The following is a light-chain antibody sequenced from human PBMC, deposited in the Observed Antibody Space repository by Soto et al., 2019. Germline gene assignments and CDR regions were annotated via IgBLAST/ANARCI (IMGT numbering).Light chain of an antibody. Sequence: EIVLTQYPGTLSLSPGERATLSCRASQSVSSSYLAWYQQKPGQAPRLLIYGASSRATGIPDRFSGSGSGTDFTLTISRLEPEYLAVYYCQQYGSSPYTFGQGTKLEIK. CDR1: QSVSSSY. CDR2: GAS. V-gene: IGKV3-20*01. CDR3: QQYGSSPYT. J-gene: IGKJ2*01.